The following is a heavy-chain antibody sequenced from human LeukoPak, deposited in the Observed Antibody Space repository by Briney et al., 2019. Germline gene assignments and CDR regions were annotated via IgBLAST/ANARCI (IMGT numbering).Heavy chain of an antibody. CDR2: IKQDGSEK. V-gene: IGHV3-7*04. D-gene: IGHD3-22*01. CDR3: ARDEHQYYSESSGRFDY. CDR1: GFTFSFYW. J-gene: IGHJ4*02. Sequence: GGSLRLSCAASGFTFSFYWMGCVRQAPGEGRECVANIKQDGSEKYYVDSARGRFTISRDNAKNSLYLQMNRLRAEDTAVYYCARDEHQYYSESSGRFDYWGQGTLVTVSS.